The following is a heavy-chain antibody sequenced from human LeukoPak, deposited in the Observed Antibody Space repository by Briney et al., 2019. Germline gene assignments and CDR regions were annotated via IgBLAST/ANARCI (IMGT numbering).Heavy chain of an antibody. Sequence: PGGSLRLSCAASGFTFSDYYMSWIRQAPGKGLEWVSYISSSGSTIYYADSVKGRFTISRDNAKNSLYLQMNSLRAEDTAVYYCARAYYDFWSGWYAAIDYWGQGTLVTVSS. CDR2: ISSSGSTI. V-gene: IGHV3-11*04. D-gene: IGHD3-3*01. CDR1: GFTFSDYY. J-gene: IGHJ4*02. CDR3: ARAYYDFWSGWYAAIDY.